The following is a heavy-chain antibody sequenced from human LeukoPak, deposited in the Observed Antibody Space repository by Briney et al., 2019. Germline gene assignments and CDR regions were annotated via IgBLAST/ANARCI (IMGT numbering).Heavy chain of an antibody. CDR3: AKGLYDSSGSDY. V-gene: IGHV3-30*18. CDR2: ISYDGSNK. D-gene: IGHD3-22*01. Sequence: HTGRSLRLSCAASGFTFSSYGMHWVRQAPGKGLEWVAVISYDGSNKYYADSVKGRFTISRDNSKNTLYLQMNSLRAEDTAVYYCAKGLYDSSGSDYWGQGTLLTVSS. J-gene: IGHJ4*02. CDR1: GFTFSSYG.